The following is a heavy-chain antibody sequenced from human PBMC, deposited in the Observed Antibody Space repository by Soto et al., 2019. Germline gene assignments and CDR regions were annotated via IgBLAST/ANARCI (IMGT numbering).Heavy chain of an antibody. J-gene: IGHJ6*02. CDR3: ARAGWFGDYYYYGMDV. V-gene: IGHV4-31*03. CDR2: IYYSGST. D-gene: IGHD3-10*01. Sequence: PSETLSLTCTVSGGSISSGGYYWSWIRQHPGKGLEWIGYIYYSGSTYYNPSLKSRVTISVDTSKNQFSLKLSSVTAADTAVYYCARAGWFGDYYYYGMDVWGQGTTVTVSS. CDR1: GGSISSGGYY.